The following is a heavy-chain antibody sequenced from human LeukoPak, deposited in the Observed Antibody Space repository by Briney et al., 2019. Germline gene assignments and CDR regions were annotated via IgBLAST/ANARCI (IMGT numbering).Heavy chain of an antibody. V-gene: IGHV3-30*18. CDR1: GFTFSSYG. D-gene: IGHD3-22*01. J-gene: IGHJ4*02. Sequence: GGSLRLSCAASGFTFSSYGMHWVRQAPGKGLEWVAVISYDGSNKYYADSVKGRFTISRGNSKNTLYLQMNSLRAEDTAVYYCAKDVDYDSSSALDYWGQGTLVTVSS. CDR3: AKDVDYDSSSALDY. CDR2: ISYDGSNK.